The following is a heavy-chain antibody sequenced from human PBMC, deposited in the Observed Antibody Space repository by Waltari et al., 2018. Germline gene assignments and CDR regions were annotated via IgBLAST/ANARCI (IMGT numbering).Heavy chain of an antibody. V-gene: IGHV4-39*01. CDR2: VYYSGST. J-gene: IGHJ3*01. CDR3: ARPVNRPYDAFDL. Sequence: QLQLQESGPGLLKPSGTLSLTCTVSDDSISSGDYYWGWIRQSPGKGPEWIGSVYYSGSTSYNTSLKRRVTISVDTSKKQFSLKLSSVTAADTAVYYCARPVNRPYDAFDLWGQGTMITVSS. CDR1: DDSISSGDYY.